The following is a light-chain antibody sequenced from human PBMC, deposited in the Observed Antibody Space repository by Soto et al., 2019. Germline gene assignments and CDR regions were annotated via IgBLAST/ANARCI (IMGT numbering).Light chain of an antibody. V-gene: IGKV3-15*01. J-gene: IGKJ1*01. CDR3: QHYNSWPRTWT. CDR2: GAS. CDR1: QSVSSN. Sequence: VMKQSPGTLSLSPGERATLSCRASQSVSSNLAWYQQKAGQAPRLLIYGASNRATGIPARFSGSGSGTEFTLTISSLQSEDFAVYHCQHYNSWPRTWTXGQGTKGDIK.